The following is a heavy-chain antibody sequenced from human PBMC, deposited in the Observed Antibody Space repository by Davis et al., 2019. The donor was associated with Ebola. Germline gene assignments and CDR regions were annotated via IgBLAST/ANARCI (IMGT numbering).Heavy chain of an antibody. CDR3: ARLTGSSSIIGWEGFDP. V-gene: IGHV5-51*01. J-gene: IGHJ5*02. D-gene: IGHD6-6*01. Sequence: GESPKTSCKGSGYSLTSYWIGLVRQMPGKGLEWRWIIYPGDSDTRYSPSFQGHVTISADKSISTAYLQWSSLKASDTAMYYCARLTGSSSIIGWEGFDPWGQGTLVTVSS. CDR1: GYSLTSYW. CDR2: IYPGDSDT.